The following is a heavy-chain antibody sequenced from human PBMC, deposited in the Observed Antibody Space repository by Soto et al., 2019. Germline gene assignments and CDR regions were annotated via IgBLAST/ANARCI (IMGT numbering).Heavy chain of an antibody. Sequence: EVRLVESGGDLVQPGGSLRLSCAASGFTFGNYGINWVRQAPGKGLEWISYISRNGDTTYYAESVKGRFTSSKDNAKDSLLLQMNTLTPDDTSVYYCARGMCARSPVPHWFDPWGHVTLVTVSS. CDR3: ARGMCARSPVPHWFDP. D-gene: IGHD6-6*01. V-gene: IGHV3-48*03. CDR2: ISRNGDTT. J-gene: IGHJ5*02. CDR1: GFTFGNYG.